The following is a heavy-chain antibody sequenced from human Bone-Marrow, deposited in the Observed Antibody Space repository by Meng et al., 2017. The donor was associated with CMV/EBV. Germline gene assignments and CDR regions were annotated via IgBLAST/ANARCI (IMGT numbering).Heavy chain of an antibody. CDR1: GFTFSNAW. V-gene: IGHV3-21*01. J-gene: IGHJ6*02. CDR3: ARDGWSPGGFDV. CDR2: ISSSSSYI. D-gene: IGHD3-3*01. Sequence: GGSLRLSCAASGFTFSNAWMSWVRQAPGKGLEWVSSISSSSSYIYFADSVKGRFTISRDNAKSSLYLQMNSLRAEDTAVYYCARDGWSPGGFDVWGQGTTVTVSS.